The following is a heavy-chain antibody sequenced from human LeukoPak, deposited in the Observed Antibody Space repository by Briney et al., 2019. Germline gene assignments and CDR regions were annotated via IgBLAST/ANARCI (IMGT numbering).Heavy chain of an antibody. CDR1: GGTFSSYA. D-gene: IGHD3-10*01. V-gene: IGHV1-69*04. Sequence: ASVKVSCKASGGTFSSYAISWVRQAPGQGLEWMGRIIPILGIANYAQKFQGRVTITADKSTSTAYMELSRLTSDDTAVYYCARDRLLLGSHWFDPWGQGTLVTVSS. CDR3: ARDRLLLGSHWFDP. CDR2: IIPILGIA. J-gene: IGHJ5*02.